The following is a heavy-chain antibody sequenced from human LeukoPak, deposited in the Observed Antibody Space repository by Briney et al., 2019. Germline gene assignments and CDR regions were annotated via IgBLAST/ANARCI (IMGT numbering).Heavy chain of an antibody. D-gene: IGHD3-3*01. CDR1: GGSFSGYY. J-gene: IGHJ4*02. CDR3: ARVEMGYYDFWSGYLDY. Sequence: SETLSLTCAVYGGSFSGYYWSWIRQPPGKGLEWIGEINHSGSTNYNPSLKSRVTISVDTSKNQFSLKLSSVTAADTAVYYCARVEMGYYDFWSGYLDYWGQGTLVTVSS. V-gene: IGHV4-34*01. CDR2: INHSGST.